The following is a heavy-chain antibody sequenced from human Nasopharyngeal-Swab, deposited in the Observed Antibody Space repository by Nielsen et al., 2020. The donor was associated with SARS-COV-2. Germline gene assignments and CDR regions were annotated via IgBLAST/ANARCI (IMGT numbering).Heavy chain of an antibody. CDR2: IWFDGSNK. Sequence: SLKISCAASGFTFRSYGMHWVRQAPGKGLEWVAVIWFDGSNKYYVDSVKGRFTISRDNSKNTLYLQMNSLRVEDTAIYYCARDLGSAAGTNYWGQGTLVTVSS. V-gene: IGHV3-33*01. J-gene: IGHJ4*02. CDR3: ARDLGSAAGTNY. CDR1: GFTFRSYG. D-gene: IGHD6-13*01.